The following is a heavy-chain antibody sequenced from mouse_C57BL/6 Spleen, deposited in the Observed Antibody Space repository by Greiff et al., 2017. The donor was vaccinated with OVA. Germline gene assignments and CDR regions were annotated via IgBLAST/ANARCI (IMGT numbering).Heavy chain of an antibody. CDR2: ISSGSSTI. J-gene: IGHJ2*01. D-gene: IGHD1-1*01. Sequence: VQLKESGGGLVKPGGSLKLSCAASGFTFSDYGMHWVRQAPEKGLEWVAYISSGSSTIYSADTVKGRFTISRDNAKNTLFLQMTSLRSEDTAMYYCAVRYFDYWGQGTTLTVSS. V-gene: IGHV5-17*01. CDR3: AVRYFDY. CDR1: GFTFSDYG.